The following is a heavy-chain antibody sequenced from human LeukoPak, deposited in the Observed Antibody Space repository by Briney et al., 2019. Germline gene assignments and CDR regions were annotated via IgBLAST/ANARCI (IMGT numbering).Heavy chain of an antibody. CDR3: AREGLGAYSSSPFDY. CDR1: GGTFSSYA. Sequence: GSSVKVSCKASGGTFSSYAISWVRQAPGQGLEWMGGIIPIFSTANYAQKFQGRVTVTTDESTSTAYMELSSLRSEDTAVYYCAREGLGAYSSSPFDYWGQGTLVTVSS. V-gene: IGHV1-69*05. J-gene: IGHJ4*02. CDR2: IIPIFSTA. D-gene: IGHD6-6*01.